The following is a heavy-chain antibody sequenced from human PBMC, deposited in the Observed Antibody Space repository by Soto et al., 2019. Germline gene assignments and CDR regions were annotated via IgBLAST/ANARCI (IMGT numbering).Heavy chain of an antibody. J-gene: IGHJ6*02. D-gene: IGHD1-26*01. Sequence: ASVKVSCKASGYTFTSYGISWVRQAPGQGLEWMGWISAYNGNTNYAQKLQGRVTMTTDTSTSTAYMELRSLRSDDTAVYYCASLLVTNSRSYLGGQIYYGMDVWGQGTTVTVSS. V-gene: IGHV1-18*01. CDR2: ISAYNGNT. CDR3: ASLLVTNSRSYLGGQIYYGMDV. CDR1: GYTFTSYG.